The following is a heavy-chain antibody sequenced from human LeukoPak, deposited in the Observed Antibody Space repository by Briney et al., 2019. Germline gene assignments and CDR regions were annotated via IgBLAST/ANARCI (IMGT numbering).Heavy chain of an antibody. D-gene: IGHD3-22*01. CDR2: IYYSGST. V-gene: IGHV4-59*08. CDR3: ARGPYSYDSSGAFDI. J-gene: IGHJ3*02. CDR1: GGSISHYY. Sequence: SETLSLTCTVSGGSISHYYWSWIRQSPGKGLEWIGYIYYSGSTNYNPSLKSRVTISVDTSKNQFSLKLSSVTAADTAVYFCARGPYSYDSSGAFDIWGQGTMVTVSS.